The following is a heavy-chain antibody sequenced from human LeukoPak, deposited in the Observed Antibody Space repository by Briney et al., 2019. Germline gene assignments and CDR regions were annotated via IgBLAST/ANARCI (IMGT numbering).Heavy chain of an antibody. CDR2: IYYKGIT. Sequence: SETLSLTCAVYGGSFSGYYWSWIRQPPGKGLEWIGYIYYKGITNYNPSLKSRVTISLDTSKSQFSLNLRSVTAADTAVYYCARLVAVTGTVDYFDPWGQGAVVTVSS. J-gene: IGHJ5*02. CDR1: GGSFSGYY. V-gene: IGHV4-59*08. D-gene: IGHD2-21*02. CDR3: ARLVAVTGTVDYFDP.